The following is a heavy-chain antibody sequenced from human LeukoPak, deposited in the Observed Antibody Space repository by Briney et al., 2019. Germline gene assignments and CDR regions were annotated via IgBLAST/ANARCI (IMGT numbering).Heavy chain of an antibody. V-gene: IGHV4-30-2*01. D-gene: IGHD3-22*01. CDR2: IYHSGST. CDR1: GGSISSGGYS. J-gene: IGHJ3*02. CDR3: ARSYDSSPPNAFDI. Sequence: SETLCLTCAVSGGSISSGGYSWSWIRQPPGKGLEWIGYIYHSGSTYYNPSLKSRVTISVDRSKNQFSLKLSSVTAADTAVYYCARSYDSSPPNAFDIWGQGTMVTVSS.